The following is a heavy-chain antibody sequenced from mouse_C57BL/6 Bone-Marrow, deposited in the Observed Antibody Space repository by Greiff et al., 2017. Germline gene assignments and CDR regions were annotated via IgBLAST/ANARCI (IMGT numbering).Heavy chain of an antibody. CDR2: IYPGSGST. V-gene: IGHV1-55*01. CDR3: ARYYMGYAMDY. Sequence: QVQLKQPGAELVKPGASVKMSCKASGYTFTSYWITWVKQRPGQGLEWIGDIYPGSGSTNYNEKFKSKATLTVDTSSSTAYMQLSSLTSEDSAVYYCARYYMGYAMDYWGQGTSVTVSS. J-gene: IGHJ4*01. CDR1: GYTFTSYW. D-gene: IGHD2-12*01.